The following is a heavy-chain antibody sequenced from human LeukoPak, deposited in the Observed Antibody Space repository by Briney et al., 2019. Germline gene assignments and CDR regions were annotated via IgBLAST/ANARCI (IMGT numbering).Heavy chain of an antibody. Sequence: SQTLSLTCAISGDSVSSNSAAWNWIRQSPSRGLEWLGRTYYRSKWHNDYAVSAKSRISLNSDTSKNQFSLQLNSVTPEDTAVYYCARGRGPMGSGYYYNWFDSWGQGTLVTVSS. V-gene: IGHV6-1*01. D-gene: IGHD3-22*01. J-gene: IGHJ5*01. CDR1: GDSVSSNSAA. CDR2: TYYRSKWHN. CDR3: ARGRGPMGSGYYYNWFDS.